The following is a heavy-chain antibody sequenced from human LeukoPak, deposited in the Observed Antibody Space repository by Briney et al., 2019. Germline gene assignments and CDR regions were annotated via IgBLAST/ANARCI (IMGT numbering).Heavy chain of an antibody. CDR2: IYLGDSET. CDR1: GFSVTTYG. CDR3: ARRACSADSCLDY. Sequence: GESLKISCKGSGFSVTTYGIAWMRQTPGKGLEWMGIIYLGDSETRYSPSFQGQVSISGDKSINTAYVHWSNLKASDTAMYYCARRACSADSCLDYWGQGTLVTVSS. D-gene: IGHD2-15*01. V-gene: IGHV5-51*01. J-gene: IGHJ4*02.